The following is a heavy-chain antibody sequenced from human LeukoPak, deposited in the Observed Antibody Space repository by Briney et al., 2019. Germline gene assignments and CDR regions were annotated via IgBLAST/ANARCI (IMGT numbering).Heavy chain of an antibody. V-gene: IGHV3-30*03. CDR2: ISYDGSNK. CDR1: GFTFSSYS. Sequence: PGGSLRLSCAASGFTFSSYSMHWVRQAPGKGLEWVAVISYDGSNKYYADSVKGRFTISRDNSMNTLYLQMNSLRAEDTAVYYCARDGPGHFDYWGQGTLVTVSS. CDR3: ARDGPGHFDY. J-gene: IGHJ4*02.